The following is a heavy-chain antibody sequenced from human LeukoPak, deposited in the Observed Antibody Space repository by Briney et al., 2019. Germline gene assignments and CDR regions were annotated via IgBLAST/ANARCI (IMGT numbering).Heavy chain of an antibody. CDR3: ARVYSGTYYWDLDF. D-gene: IGHD1-26*01. J-gene: IGHJ4*02. CDR2: INSDGSST. Sequence: GESLRLSCAASGFTFSDYWMHWVRHAPGKGLVWVSRINSDGSSTTYADSVKGRFTISRDNAKNTLYLQMNSLRAEDTALYYCARVYSGTYYWDLDFWGQGTLVSVSS. CDR1: GFTFSDYW. V-gene: IGHV3-74*01.